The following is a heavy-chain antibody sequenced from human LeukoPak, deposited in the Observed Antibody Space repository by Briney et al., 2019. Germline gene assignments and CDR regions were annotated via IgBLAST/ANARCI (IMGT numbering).Heavy chain of an antibody. V-gene: IGHV7-4-1*02. CDR1: GGTFSSYA. CDR2: INTNTGNP. D-gene: IGHD6-19*01. J-gene: IGHJ4*02. Sequence: ASVKVSCKASGGTFSSYAISWVRQAPGQGLEWMGWINTNTGNPTYAQGFTGRFVFSLDTSVSTAYLQISSLKAEDTAVYYCARAGYSSGWTFDYWGQGTLVTVSS. CDR3: ARAGYSSGWTFDY.